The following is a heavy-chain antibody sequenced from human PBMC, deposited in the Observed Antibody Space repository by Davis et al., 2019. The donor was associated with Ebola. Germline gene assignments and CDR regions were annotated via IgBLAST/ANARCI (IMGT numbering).Heavy chain of an antibody. Sequence: PGGSLRLSCTASGFTFGDYAMSWFRQAPGKGLEWVGFIRSKAYGGTTEYAASVKGRFTISRDDSKSIAYLQMNSLKTEDTAVYYCTRGRGSGRDYYYGMDVWGQGTTVTVSS. CDR2: IRSKAYGGTT. CDR3: TRGRGSGRDYYYGMDV. D-gene: IGHD3-10*01. J-gene: IGHJ6*02. CDR1: GFTFGDYA. V-gene: IGHV3-49*03.